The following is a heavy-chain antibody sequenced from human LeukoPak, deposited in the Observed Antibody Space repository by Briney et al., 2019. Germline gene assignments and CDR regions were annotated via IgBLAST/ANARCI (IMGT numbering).Heavy chain of an antibody. CDR2: ISGSGGST. Sequence: PGGSLGLSCAASGFTFRSYAMNWVRQAPGKGLEWVSVISGSGGSTYYADSVKGRFTISRDNSKNTLYLQMNSLRAEDTAVYYCSLSGDNDAFDIWGQGTKVTVSS. D-gene: IGHD3-10*01. J-gene: IGHJ3*02. V-gene: IGHV3-23*01. CDR3: SLSGDNDAFDI. CDR1: GFTFRSYA.